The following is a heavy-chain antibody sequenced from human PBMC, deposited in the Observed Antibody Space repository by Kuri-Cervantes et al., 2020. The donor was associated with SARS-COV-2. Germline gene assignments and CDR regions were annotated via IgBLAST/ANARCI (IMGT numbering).Heavy chain of an antibody. J-gene: IGHJ4*02. CDR1: GFTFSSYW. D-gene: IGHD6-13*01. CDR3: AREVAAAGY. V-gene: IGHV3-7*01. CDR2: IKQDGSEK. Sequence: GESLKISCAASGFTFSSYWMSWVRQAPGKGLEWVANIKQDGSEKYYVDSVKGRFTISRDNSKNTLYLQMNSLRAEDTAVYYCAREVAAAGYWGQGTLVTVSS.